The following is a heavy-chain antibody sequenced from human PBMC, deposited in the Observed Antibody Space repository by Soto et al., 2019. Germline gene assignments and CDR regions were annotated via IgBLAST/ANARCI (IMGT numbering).Heavy chain of an antibody. Sequence: GASVEVSCTACGDSFDSYDSNWVRQATGQGLEWMGWMNPNSGNTGYAQKFQGRVTMTRNTSISTAYMELSSLRSEDTAVYYCARGAYQLLVDVWGKGTTVTVSS. J-gene: IGHJ6*04. CDR2: MNPNSGNT. D-gene: IGHD2-2*01. V-gene: IGHV1-8*01. CDR1: GDSFDSYD. CDR3: ARGAYQLLVDV.